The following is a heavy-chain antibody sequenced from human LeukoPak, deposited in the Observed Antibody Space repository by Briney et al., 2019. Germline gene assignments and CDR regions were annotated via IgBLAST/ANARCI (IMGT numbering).Heavy chain of an antibody. CDR3: ARDRAPNSGTVLAS. CDR2: ISSLSSTI. V-gene: IGHV3-11*04. D-gene: IGHD1-26*01. Sequence: LSLTCAVYGGSFSGYYWSWIRQPPGKGLEWVSYISSLSSTIYYADSMKGRFTISRDNAKNSVYLQMNSLRADDTAVYYCARDRAPNSGTVLASWGQGTLVTVSS. J-gene: IGHJ5*02. CDR1: GGSFSGYY.